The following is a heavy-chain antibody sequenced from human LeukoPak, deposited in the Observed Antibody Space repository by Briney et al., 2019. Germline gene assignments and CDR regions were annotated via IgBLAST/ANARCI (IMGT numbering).Heavy chain of an antibody. CDR2: TYYRSKWYN. D-gene: IGHD6-6*01. CDR1: GDSVSSNSAA. J-gene: IGHJ4*02. Sequence: SQTLSLTCAISGDSVSSNSAAWNWIRQSPSGGLEWPGGTYYRSKWYNDYAVSVKSRITINPDTSKNQFSLQLNSVTPEDTAVYYCARGHSRGRSRYSSSPLVDYWGQGTLVTVSS. V-gene: IGHV6-1*01. CDR3: ARGHSRGRSRYSSSPLVDY.